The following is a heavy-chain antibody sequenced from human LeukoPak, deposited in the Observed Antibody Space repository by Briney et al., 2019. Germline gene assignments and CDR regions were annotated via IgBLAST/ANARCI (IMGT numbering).Heavy chain of an antibody. CDR2: THFSGST. V-gene: IGHV4-59*11. D-gene: IGHD6-13*01. Sequence: NPSETLSLTCSVSGSSISRHYWTWIRQPPGKGLEWIGYTHFSGSTNFNPFLKSRATTSLDRAKNQIFLTLTPVSAADTAIYFCARAKAAGSYDFWGQGTLVTVSS. J-gene: IGHJ4*02. CDR3: ARAKAAGSYDF. CDR1: GSSISRHY.